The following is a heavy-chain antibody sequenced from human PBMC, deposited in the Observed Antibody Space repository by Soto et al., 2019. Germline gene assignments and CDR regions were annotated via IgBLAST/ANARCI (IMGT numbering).Heavy chain of an antibody. Sequence: GGSLRLSCAASGFTFSSYAMHWVRQAPGKGLEWVANIKQDGSEKYYVDSVKGRFTISRDNAKNSLYLQMNSLRAEDTAVYYCARKGYSYGYYYYYGVDVWGQGTTVTVSS. J-gene: IGHJ6*02. CDR3: ARKGYSYGYYYYYGVDV. CDR2: IKQDGSEK. CDR1: GFTFSSYA. V-gene: IGHV3-7*03. D-gene: IGHD5-18*01.